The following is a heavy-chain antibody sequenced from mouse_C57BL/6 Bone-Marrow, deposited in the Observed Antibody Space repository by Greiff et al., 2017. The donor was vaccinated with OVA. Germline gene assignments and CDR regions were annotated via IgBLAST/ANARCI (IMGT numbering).Heavy chain of an antibody. Sequence: EVQGVESGGGLVKPGASLKLSCAASGFTFSDYGMHWVRQAPEQGLEWVAYISSGSSTIYYADTVKGRFTISRDNAMNTLFLQLTGLRSEDTAMYYCARPTTTGYFDVWGTGTTVTVSS. CDR2: ISSGSSTI. J-gene: IGHJ1*03. CDR1: GFTFSDYG. CDR3: ARPTTTGYFDV. D-gene: IGHD2-10*01. V-gene: IGHV5-17*01.